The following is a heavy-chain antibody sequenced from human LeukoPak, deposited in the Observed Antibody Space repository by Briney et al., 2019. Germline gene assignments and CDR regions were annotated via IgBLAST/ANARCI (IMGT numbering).Heavy chain of an antibody. CDR1: GGSISSYY. CDR2: IYFSGST. D-gene: IGHD6-19*01. V-gene: IGHV4-59*01. J-gene: IGHJ4*02. Sequence: SETLSLTCTVSGGSISSYYWSWLRQPPGKGLEWIGYIYFSGSTNYTPSLKSRVTISVDTSNNQFSLKLSSVTAADTAVYYCARDEYSSGWFDYWGQGTLVTVSS. CDR3: ARDEYSSGWFDY.